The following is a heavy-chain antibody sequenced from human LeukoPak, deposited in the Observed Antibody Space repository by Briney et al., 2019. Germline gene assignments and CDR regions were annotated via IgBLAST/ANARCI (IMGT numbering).Heavy chain of an antibody. D-gene: IGHD2-2*01. V-gene: IGHV4-34*01. CDR2: INHSGST. CDR3: ARGVYQLLWSYYFDY. J-gene: IGHJ4*02. CDR1: GGSFSGYY. Sequence: PSETLSLTCAVYGGSFSGYYWSWIRQPPGKGLEWIGEINHSGSTNYNPSLKSRVTISIDTSKNQFSPKLSSVTAADTAVYYCARGVYQLLWSYYFDYWGQGTLVTVSS.